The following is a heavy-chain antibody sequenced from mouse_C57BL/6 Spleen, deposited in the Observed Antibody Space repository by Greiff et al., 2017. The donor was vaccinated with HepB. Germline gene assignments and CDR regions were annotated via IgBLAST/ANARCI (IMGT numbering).Heavy chain of an antibody. J-gene: IGHJ2*01. D-gene: IGHD1-1*01. Sequence: VKLVESGPGLVQPSQSLSITCTVSGFSLTSYGVHWVRQSPGKGLEWLGVIWSGGSTDYNAAFISRLSISKDNSKSQVFFKMNSLQADDTAIYYCARTGGATVVFDYWGQGTTLTVSS. CDR1: GFSLTSYG. V-gene: IGHV2-2*01. CDR3: ARTGGATVVFDY. CDR2: IWSGGST.